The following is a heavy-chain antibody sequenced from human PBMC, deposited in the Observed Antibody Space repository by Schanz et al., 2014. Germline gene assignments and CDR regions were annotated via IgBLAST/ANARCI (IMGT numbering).Heavy chain of an antibody. CDR2: ISGSGGSA. V-gene: IGHV3-23*04. CDR3: AKVWGSDYFYPFDY. CDR1: GFTFRSFA. J-gene: IGHJ4*02. Sequence: EVHLVESGGGLVQPGGSLRLSCAASGFTFRSFAMTWVRQSPGKGLDWVSAISGSGGSAYYADSVKGRFTISRDNSKNTLYLQMSSLRAEDTAVYYCAKVWGSDYFYPFDYWGQGTLVTVSS. D-gene: IGHD3-22*01.